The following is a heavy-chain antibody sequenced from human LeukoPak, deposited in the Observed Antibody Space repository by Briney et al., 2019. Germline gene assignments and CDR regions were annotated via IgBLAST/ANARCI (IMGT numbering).Heavy chain of an antibody. CDR1: GGSFSNYY. J-gene: IGHJ4*02. CDR3: ARHGTPYYYGSGSYYRNLRTMYYFDH. Sequence: PSETLSLTCAVYGGSFSNYYWSWIRQPPGKGLEWIGEINHSGGTNYNPSLKSRVTISVDTSKNQFSLKLSSVTAADTAVYYCARHGTPYYYGSGSYYRNLRTMYYFDHWGQGTLVTVSS. CDR2: INHSGGT. V-gene: IGHV4-34*01. D-gene: IGHD3-10*01.